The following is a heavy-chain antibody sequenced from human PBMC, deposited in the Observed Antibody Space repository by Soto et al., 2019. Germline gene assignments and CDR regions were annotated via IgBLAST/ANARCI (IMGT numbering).Heavy chain of an antibody. J-gene: IGHJ4*02. V-gene: IGHV1-24*01. Sequence: ASVKVSCKVSGYTLTELSMHWVRQAPGKGLEWMGGFDPEDGETIYAQKFQGRVTMTEDTSTDTAYMELSSLRSEDTAVYYRATSKWILGYFDYWGQGTLVTVSS. D-gene: IGHD5-12*01. CDR3: ATSKWILGYFDY. CDR1: GYTLTELS. CDR2: FDPEDGET.